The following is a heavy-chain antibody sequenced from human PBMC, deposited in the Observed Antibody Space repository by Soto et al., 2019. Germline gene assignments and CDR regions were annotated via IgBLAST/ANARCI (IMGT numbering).Heavy chain of an antibody. Sequence: GGSLRLSCAASGFTFRDAWMSWVSQAPGRGLDWVGRMKSKSDGGTTEDAAPVRGRFTISRDDSKNTLYLQMNSLKTEDTAVYYCTTDLLRRAVVVGSTGYFNPWGQGT. D-gene: IGHD2-15*01. CDR2: MKSKSDGGTT. V-gene: IGHV3-15*01. CDR1: GFTFRDAW. J-gene: IGHJ5*02. CDR3: TTDLLRRAVVVGSTGYFNP.